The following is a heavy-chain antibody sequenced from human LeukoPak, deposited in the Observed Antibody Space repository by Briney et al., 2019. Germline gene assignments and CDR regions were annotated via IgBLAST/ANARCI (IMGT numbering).Heavy chain of an antibody. J-gene: IGHJ4*02. V-gene: IGHV4-39*07. D-gene: IGHD6-19*01. CDR3: ARGDNGSGWYRRGFPFDY. CDR1: GDSISLSFYY. Sequence: SETLSLTCSVSGDSISLSFYYWGWIRQPPGKALGWIGSVYYSGTTSYNPSLKSRVTISVDMSKNHFSLRLRSVTAADTAMYYCARGDNGSGWYRRGFPFDYWGQGTLVTVSS. CDR2: VYYSGTT.